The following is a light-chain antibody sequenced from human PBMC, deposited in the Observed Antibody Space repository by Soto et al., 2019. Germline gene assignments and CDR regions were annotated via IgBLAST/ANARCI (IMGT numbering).Light chain of an antibody. V-gene: IGKV3-20*01. CDR1: QSVSSSY. J-gene: IGKJ1*01. CDR3: QQYGSSPWT. Sequence: EIVLTQSPGTLSLSLGERATLSCRASQSVSSSYLAWYQQKPGQAPSLLIYGASSRATGIPDRFSGSGSGTDFTLTSSRLEPEDVAVYYCQQYGSSPWTFGQGTKVEIK. CDR2: GAS.